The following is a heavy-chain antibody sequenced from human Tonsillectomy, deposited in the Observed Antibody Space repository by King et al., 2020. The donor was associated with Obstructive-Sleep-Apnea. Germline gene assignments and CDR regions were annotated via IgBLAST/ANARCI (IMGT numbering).Heavy chain of an antibody. V-gene: IGHV3-11*06. Sequence: VQLVESGGGLVKPGGSLRLSCTASGFTLSDYYMSWIRQDPGKGLEWISYSRRSGLYTNNADSVKGRCPISSDKAKNSLYLQMNSLSAEDTAVYYCARDSSGIVGATDNWFDPWGQGTLVTVSS. D-gene: IGHD1-26*01. CDR2: SRRSGLYT. CDR3: ARDSSGIVGATDNWFDP. J-gene: IGHJ5*02. CDR1: GFTLSDYY.